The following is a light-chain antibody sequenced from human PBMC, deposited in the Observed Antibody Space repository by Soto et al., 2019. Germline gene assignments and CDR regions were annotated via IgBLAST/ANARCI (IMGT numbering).Light chain of an antibody. CDR1: QGVCSNH. V-gene: IGKV3-20*01. CDR2: GAS. Sequence: EIVLTQSPGTLSLSPGGRATPSCRGSQGVCSNHLAWYQQKPGQAPRLLIYGASSRATGIPDRFSGSGSGTDFTLTISRLEPEDFAVYYCQQYDSSPLTFGGGTKVEIK. CDR3: QQYDSSPLT. J-gene: IGKJ4*01.